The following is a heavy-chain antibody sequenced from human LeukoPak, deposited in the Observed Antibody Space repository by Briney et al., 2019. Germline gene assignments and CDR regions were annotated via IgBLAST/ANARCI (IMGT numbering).Heavy chain of an antibody. D-gene: IGHD6-13*01. CDR2: IYSGGST. CDR1: RLTDSAKY. Sequence: GRCLSLSRAASRLTDSAKYMNWVRQAPGKGLEWVSVIYSGGSTYYADPVKSGFTIYKDNSKNTMYLQMNSLRADDTAAYYSARDPESSSGKYFDFGGGGTRVT. J-gene: IGHJ4*02. V-gene: IGHV3-53*01. CDR3: ARDPESSSGKYFDF.